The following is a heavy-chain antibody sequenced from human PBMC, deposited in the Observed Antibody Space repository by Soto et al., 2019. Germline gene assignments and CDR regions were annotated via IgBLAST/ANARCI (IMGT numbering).Heavy chain of an antibody. CDR3: AKDITSWYQGYFDL. CDR2: TSDSSGTT. D-gene: IGHD6-13*01. CDR1: GFTFSTYA. V-gene: IGHV3-23*01. J-gene: IGHJ2*01. Sequence: PGGSLRLSCAASGFTFSTYAMTWFRQAPGKGLEWVSSTSDSSGTTYSADSVKGRFTISRDNSKNTLYLQMNSLRVEDTAVYHCAKDITSWYQGYFDLWGRGTLVTVSS.